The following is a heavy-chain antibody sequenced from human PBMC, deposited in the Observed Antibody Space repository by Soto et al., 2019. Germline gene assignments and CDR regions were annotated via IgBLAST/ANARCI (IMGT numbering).Heavy chain of an antibody. D-gene: IGHD5-18*01. J-gene: IGHJ2*01. V-gene: IGHV4-30-4*01. Sequence: KASETLSLTCTVSGGSISSGDYYWSWIRQPPGKGLEWIGYIYYSGSTYYNPSLKSRVTISVDTSKNQFSLKLSSVTAADTAVYYCARDPRGYDTAMVGHWYFDLWGRGTLVTVSS. CDR3: ARDPRGYDTAMVGHWYFDL. CDR1: GGSISSGDYY. CDR2: IYYSGST.